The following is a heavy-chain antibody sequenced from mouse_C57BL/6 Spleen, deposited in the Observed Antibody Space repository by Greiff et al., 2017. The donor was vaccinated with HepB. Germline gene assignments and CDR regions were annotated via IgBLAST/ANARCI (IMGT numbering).Heavy chain of an antibody. CDR2: IWSGGST. CDR3: ARDVTTVVRYFDV. CDR1: GFSLTSYG. D-gene: IGHD1-1*01. Sequence: VHLVESGPGLVQPSQSLSITCTVSGFSLTSYGVHWVRQSPGKGLEWLGVIWSGGSTDYNAAFISRLSISKDNSKSQVFFKMNSLQADDTAIYYCARDVTTVVRYFDVWGTGTTVTVSS. J-gene: IGHJ1*03. V-gene: IGHV2-2*01.